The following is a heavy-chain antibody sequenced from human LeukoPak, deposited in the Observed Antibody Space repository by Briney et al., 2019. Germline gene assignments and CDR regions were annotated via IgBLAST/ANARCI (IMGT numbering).Heavy chain of an antibody. V-gene: IGHV3-33*01. Sequence: GGSLRLSCAASGFTFSTYGMHWVRQAPGKGLEWVAVIWHDGSIKYYADSVKGRFTISRDNSKNTLYLQMNSLRAEDTAVYYCARAGYCSGGSCYGKDYWGQGTLVTVSS. D-gene: IGHD2-15*01. CDR2: IWHDGSIK. J-gene: IGHJ4*02. CDR3: ARAGYCSGGSCYGKDY. CDR1: GFTFSTYG.